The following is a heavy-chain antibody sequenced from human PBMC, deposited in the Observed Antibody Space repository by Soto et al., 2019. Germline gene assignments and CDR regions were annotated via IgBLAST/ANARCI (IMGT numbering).Heavy chain of an antibody. J-gene: IGHJ4*02. CDR2: IYYSGST. CDR1: GGSISSGGYY. D-gene: IGHD6-13*01. V-gene: IGHV4-31*03. CDR3: ARVGYIAADPTPFDY. Sequence: KPSETLSLTCTVSGGSISSGGYYWSWIRQHPGKGLEWIGYIYYSGSTYYNPSLKSRVTISVDTSKNQFSLKLSSVTAADTAVYYCARVGYIAADPTPFDYWGQGTQVTVSS.